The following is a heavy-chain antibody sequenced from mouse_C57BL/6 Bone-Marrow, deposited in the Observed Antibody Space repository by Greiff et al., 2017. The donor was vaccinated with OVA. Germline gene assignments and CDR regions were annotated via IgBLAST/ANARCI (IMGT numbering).Heavy chain of an antibody. D-gene: IGHD2-3*01. Sequence: QVQLQQPGAELVMPGASVKLSCKASGYIFTSYWMHWVKQRPGQGLEWIGEIDPSDSYTNYNQKFKGKSTLTVDKSSSTAYMQLSSLTSEDSAVYYCARGDGYPWFAYWGQGTLVTVSA. V-gene: IGHV1-69*01. J-gene: IGHJ3*01. CDR2: IDPSDSYT. CDR1: GYIFTSYW. CDR3: ARGDGYPWFAY.